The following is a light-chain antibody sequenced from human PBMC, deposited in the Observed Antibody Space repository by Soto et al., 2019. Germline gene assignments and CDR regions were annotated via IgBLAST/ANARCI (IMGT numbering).Light chain of an antibody. J-gene: IGKJ3*01. V-gene: IGKV3-20*01. CDR2: GAS. CDR1: QSVSSSY. CDR3: QQYGSSPFT. Sequence: EIVLTQSPGTLSLSPGERATLSCRASQSVSSSYLAWYQQKPGQAPRLLIYGASSRATDIPDRFSGSGSGTDFTLTISRLEPEYFAVYYCQQYGSSPFTFGHGTRVDIK.